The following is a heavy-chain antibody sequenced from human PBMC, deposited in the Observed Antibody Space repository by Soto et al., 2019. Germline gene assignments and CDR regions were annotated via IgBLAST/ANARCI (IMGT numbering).Heavy chain of an antibody. CDR3: ARDQEVNYADFGGSDYYYGMDV. CDR2: IYYSGSA. CDR1: GDSIIRGGYY. J-gene: IGHJ6*02. D-gene: IGHD4-17*01. Sequence: TSETLSLTCTVSGDSIIRGGYYWIWIRQPPGKGLEWIGYIYYSGSAYYNPSLKSRVTISVDTSKNQFSLKLSSVTAADTAVYYCARDQEVNYADFGGSDYYYGMDVWGQGTTVTVSS. V-gene: IGHV4-31*03.